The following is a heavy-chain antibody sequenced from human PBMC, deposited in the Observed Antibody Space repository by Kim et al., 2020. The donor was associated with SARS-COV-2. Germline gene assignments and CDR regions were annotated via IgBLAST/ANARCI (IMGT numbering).Heavy chain of an antibody. Sequence: SETLSLTCTVSGGSINNKNWWSGVRQPPGKGLEWIGEIYHEGTTNYNPSLKSRVTILVDRSKNQCSLKLTSVTAADTAVYYCARTPDYYYGMDVWGQGTTVTVSS. CDR2: IYHEGTT. J-gene: IGHJ6*02. V-gene: IGHV4-4*02. CDR1: GGSINNKNW. CDR3: ARTPDYYYGMDV.